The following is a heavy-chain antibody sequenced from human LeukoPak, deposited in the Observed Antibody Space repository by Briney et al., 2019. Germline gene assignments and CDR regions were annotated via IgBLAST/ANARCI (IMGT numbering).Heavy chain of an antibody. CDR3: AKLIGLVYFDY. D-gene: IGHD6-19*01. CDR1: GFTFTNYA. Sequence: PGGSLRLSCAASGFTFTNYAMSWVRQAPGKGLEWVSAIRGSGVDTYYADSVKGRFTISRDNSKNTLYLHMNSLRAEDTAIYYRAKLIGLVYFDYWGQGTLVTVSS. J-gene: IGHJ4*02. V-gene: IGHV3-23*01. CDR2: IRGSGVDT.